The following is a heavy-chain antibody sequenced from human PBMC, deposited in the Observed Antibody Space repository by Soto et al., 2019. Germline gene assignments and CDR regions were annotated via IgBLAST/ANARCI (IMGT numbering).Heavy chain of an antibody. Sequence: SLRLSCAASGFTFSSYAMSWVRQAPGKGLEWVSAISGSGGSTYYADSVKGRFTISRDNSKNTLYLQMNSLRAEDTAVYYCAKFEKGQLVPDYWGQGTLVTVSS. D-gene: IGHD6-13*01. V-gene: IGHV3-23*01. CDR1: GFTFSSYA. CDR3: AKFEKGQLVPDY. CDR2: ISGSGGST. J-gene: IGHJ4*02.